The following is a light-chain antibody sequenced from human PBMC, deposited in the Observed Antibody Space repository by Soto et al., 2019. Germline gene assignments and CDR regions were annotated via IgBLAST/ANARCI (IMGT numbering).Light chain of an antibody. CDR3: QQANTFPLT. CDR1: QDIGAR. V-gene: IGKV1-12*01. CDR2: RAS. Sequence: DIQMTQSPSSVSASVGDRVTFTCRASQDIGARLAWYQQKPGEAPKLLIYRASDLQTGVPSRFSGSGSGTDFTLTISNLQPEDFGTYYCQQANTFPLTFGGGTKVDIK. J-gene: IGKJ4*01.